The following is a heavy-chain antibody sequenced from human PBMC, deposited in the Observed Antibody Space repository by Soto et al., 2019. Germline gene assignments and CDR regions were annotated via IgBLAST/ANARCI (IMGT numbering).Heavy chain of an antibody. D-gene: IGHD2-15*01. CDR1: GGSFSGYY. Sequence: QVQLQQWGAGLLKPSETLSLTCAVYGGSFSGYYWSWIRQPPGKGLEWIGEINHSGSTNYNPSLKSRVTISVDTSKNQFSLKLSSVTAADTAVYYCARGWGYCSGGSCYSGWFDPWGQGTLVTVSS. J-gene: IGHJ5*02. CDR3: ARGWGYCSGGSCYSGWFDP. CDR2: INHSGST. V-gene: IGHV4-34*01.